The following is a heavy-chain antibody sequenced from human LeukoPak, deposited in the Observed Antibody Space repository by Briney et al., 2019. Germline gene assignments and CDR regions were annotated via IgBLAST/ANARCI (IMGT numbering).Heavy chain of an antibody. CDR1: GFTFSSYT. CDR2: ISGSGVGT. D-gene: IGHD4-17*01. CDR3: ARAATVTRRACLY. V-gene: IGHV3-23*01. J-gene: IGHJ4*02. Sequence: GGSLRLSCAASGFTFSSYTMNWVRQAPGKGLEWVSAISGSGVGTYYADSVKGRFTISRDNSWNTLYLQMNSLGAEDMAVYYCARAATVTRRACLYWGQGTLVTVSS.